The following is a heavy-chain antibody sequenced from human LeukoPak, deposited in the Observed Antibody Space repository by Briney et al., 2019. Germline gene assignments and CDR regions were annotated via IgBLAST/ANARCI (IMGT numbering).Heavy chain of an antibody. Sequence: PSETLSLTCAVYGGSFSGYYWSWIRQPPGKGLEWIGEINHSGSTNYNPSLKSRVTISVDTSKNQFSLKLSSVTAADTAVYYRARGLAGGGRTIDYWGQGTLVTVSS. D-gene: IGHD3-16*01. J-gene: IGHJ4*02. CDR3: ARGLAGGGRTIDY. CDR2: INHSGST. CDR1: GGSFSGYY. V-gene: IGHV4-34*01.